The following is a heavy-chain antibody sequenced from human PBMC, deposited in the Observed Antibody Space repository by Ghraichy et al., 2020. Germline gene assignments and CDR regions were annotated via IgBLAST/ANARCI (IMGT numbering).Heavy chain of an antibody. V-gene: IGHV3-11*01. Sequence: GGSLRLSCAASGFTFSDYYISWIRQAPGKGLEWVSYISSSGTTIYYADSVKGRFTISRDNAKNSLYLQINSLRAEDTAVYYCARAHCSGGTCYSGWFDPWGQGTLVTVSS. J-gene: IGHJ5*02. CDR2: ISSSGTTI. D-gene: IGHD2-15*01. CDR1: GFTFSDYY. CDR3: ARAHCSGGTCYSGWFDP.